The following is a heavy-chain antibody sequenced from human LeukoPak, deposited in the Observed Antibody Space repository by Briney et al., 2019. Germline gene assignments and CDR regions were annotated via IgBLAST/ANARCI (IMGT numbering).Heavy chain of an antibody. CDR1: GSSMSSYS. D-gene: IGHD6-19*01. CDR2: IYYSGTT. Sequence: SETLSLTCTVSGSSMSSYSWSWIRQPPGKGLEWIGYIYYSGTTNHHPSLKSRVTISVDTSKNQFSLKLNSVTAADTAVYYCASSGGYYFDYWGQGTLVTVSS. J-gene: IGHJ4*02. CDR3: ASSGGYYFDY. V-gene: IGHV4-59*12.